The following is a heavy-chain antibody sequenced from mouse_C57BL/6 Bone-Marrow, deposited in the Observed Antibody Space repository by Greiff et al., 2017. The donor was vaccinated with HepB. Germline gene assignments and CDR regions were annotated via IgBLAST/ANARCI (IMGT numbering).Heavy chain of an antibody. Sequence: VKLMESDAELVKPGASVKISCKVSGYTFTDHTIHWMKQRPEQGLEWIGYIYPRDGSTKYNEKFKGKATLTADKSSSTAYMQLNSLTSEDSAVYFCARPYYYGSSRFDYWGQGTTLTVSS. CDR2: IYPRDGST. D-gene: IGHD1-1*01. CDR3: ARPYYYGSSRFDY. J-gene: IGHJ2*01. V-gene: IGHV1-78*01. CDR1: GYTFTDHT.